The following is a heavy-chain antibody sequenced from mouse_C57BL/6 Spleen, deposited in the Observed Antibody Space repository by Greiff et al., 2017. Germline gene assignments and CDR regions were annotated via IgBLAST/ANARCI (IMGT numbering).Heavy chain of an antibody. Sequence: QVQLQQSGAELVRPGASVTLSCKASGYTFTDYEMHWVKQTPVHGLEWIGAIDPETGGTAYNQKFKGKDILTADKSSSTAYMELRSLTSEDSAVYYCTRIDYGMDYWGQGTSVTVSS. J-gene: IGHJ4*01. V-gene: IGHV1-15*01. CDR3: TRIDYGMDY. CDR1: GYTFTDYE. CDR2: IDPETGGT.